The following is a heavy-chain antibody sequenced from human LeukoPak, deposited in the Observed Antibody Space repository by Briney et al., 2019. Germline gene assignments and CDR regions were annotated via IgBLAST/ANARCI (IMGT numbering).Heavy chain of an antibody. V-gene: IGHV4-34*01. D-gene: IGHD6-6*01. CDR3: ARDNTRTIAASWFDP. CDR1: GGSFSGYY. Sequence: PSETLSLTCAVYGGSFSGYYWSWIRQPPGKGLEWIGEINHSGSTNYNPSLKSRVTISVDTSKNQFSLKLSSVTAADTAVYYCARDNTRTIAASWFDPWGQGTLVTVSS. J-gene: IGHJ5*02. CDR2: INHSGST.